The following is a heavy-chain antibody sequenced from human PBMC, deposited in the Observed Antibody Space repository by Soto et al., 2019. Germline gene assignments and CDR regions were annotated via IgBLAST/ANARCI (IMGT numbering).Heavy chain of an antibody. CDR2: ISGSGGNST. Sequence: GGSLRLSCAASGFTLSTYAMSWVRQAPGKGLEWVSAISGSGGNSTFYGDSVKGRFTISRDNSKNTLYLEMSSLGAEDTAVYYCAKGGGSCCFDCWGQGTLVTVSS. D-gene: IGHD2-15*01. CDR1: GFTLSTYA. J-gene: IGHJ4*02. V-gene: IGHV3-23*01. CDR3: AKGGGSCCFDC.